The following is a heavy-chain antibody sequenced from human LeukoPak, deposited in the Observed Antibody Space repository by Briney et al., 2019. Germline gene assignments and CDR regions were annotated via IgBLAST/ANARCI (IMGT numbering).Heavy chain of an antibody. CDR3: AREATDYDLWSGYPKADY. CDR2: IYYSGST. J-gene: IGHJ4*02. Sequence: SETLSLTCTVFGGSISSGDYYWSWVRQPPGKGLGWIGYIYYSGSTYSNPSLKSRVTISVDTSENQYSLKLSSVTAADTAVYYCAREATDYDLWSGYPKADYWGQGTLVTVSS. D-gene: IGHD3-3*01. CDR1: GGSISSGDYY. V-gene: IGHV4-30-4*08.